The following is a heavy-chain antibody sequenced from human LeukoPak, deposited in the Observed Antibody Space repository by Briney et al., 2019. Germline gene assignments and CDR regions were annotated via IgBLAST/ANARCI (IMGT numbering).Heavy chain of an antibody. CDR1: GYTFTSYD. J-gene: IGHJ6*03. Sequence: ASVKVSCKASGYTFTSYDINWVRQATGRGLEWMGWMNANSGNTGYAQKFQGRVTITRNTSISTAYMELSSLRSEDTAVYYCAKSDGCSSTSCYGHYYSYYMDVWGKGTTVTVFS. D-gene: IGHD2-2*01. CDR3: AKSDGCSSTSCYGHYYSYYMDV. V-gene: IGHV1-8*03. CDR2: MNANSGNT.